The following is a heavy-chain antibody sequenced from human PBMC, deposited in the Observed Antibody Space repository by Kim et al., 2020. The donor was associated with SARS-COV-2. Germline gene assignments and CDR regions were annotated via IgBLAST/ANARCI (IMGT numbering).Heavy chain of an antibody. V-gene: IGHV4-34*01. Sequence: SETLSLTCAVYGGSFSGYYWSWIRQPPGKGLEWIGEINHSGSTNYNPSLKSRVTISVDTSKNQFSLKLSSVTAADTAVYYCARERGYCSSTTCRRHYYYYYGMDVWGQGTTVTVSS. CDR2: INHSGST. D-gene: IGHD2-2*01. CDR3: ARERGYCSSTTCRRHYYYYYGMDV. J-gene: IGHJ6*02. CDR1: GGSFSGYY.